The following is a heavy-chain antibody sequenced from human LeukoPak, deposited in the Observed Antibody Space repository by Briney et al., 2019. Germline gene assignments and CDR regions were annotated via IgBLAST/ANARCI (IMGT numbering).Heavy chain of an antibody. V-gene: IGHV3-30*03. CDR2: ISYDGSNK. D-gene: IGHD2-15*01. Sequence: PGGSLRLSCAASGFTFSSYGMHWVRQAPGKGLEWVAVISYDGSNKYYADSVKGRFTISRDNSKNTLYLQMNSLRAEDTAVYYCAGYCSGITCYLDYWGQGTLVTVSS. CDR3: AGYCSGITCYLDY. CDR1: GFTFSSYG. J-gene: IGHJ4*02.